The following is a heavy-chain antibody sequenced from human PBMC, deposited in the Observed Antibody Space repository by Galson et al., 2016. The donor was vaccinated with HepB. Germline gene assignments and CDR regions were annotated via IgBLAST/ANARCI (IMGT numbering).Heavy chain of an antibody. CDR3: ARSHEYCPPVGCSVDY. J-gene: IGHJ4*02. CDR1: GFTFRNYG. Sequence: SLRLSCAASGFTFRNYGMTWVRQAPGKGLEWVAADSMDGRRKFYGDSVKGRFTISRDNSNSMLFLQMSSLRADDTAVYYCARSHEYCPPVGCSVDYWGQGTLVSVSS. D-gene: IGHD2/OR15-2a*01. CDR2: DSMDGRRK. V-gene: IGHV3-30*03.